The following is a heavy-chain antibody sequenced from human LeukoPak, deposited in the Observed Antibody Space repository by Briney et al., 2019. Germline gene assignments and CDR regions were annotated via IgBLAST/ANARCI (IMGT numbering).Heavy chain of an antibody. J-gene: IGHJ6*03. Sequence: SETLSLTCAVYGGSFSGYYWSWIRQPPGKGLEWIGEINHSGSTNYNPSLKSRVTISVDTSKNQFSLKLSSVTAADTAVYYCARRIRRYCSGGSCYSGYYYYYYMDVWGKGTTVTISS. D-gene: IGHD2-15*01. V-gene: IGHV4-34*01. CDR1: GGSFSGYY. CDR2: INHSGST. CDR3: ARRIRRYCSGGSCYSGYYYYYYMDV.